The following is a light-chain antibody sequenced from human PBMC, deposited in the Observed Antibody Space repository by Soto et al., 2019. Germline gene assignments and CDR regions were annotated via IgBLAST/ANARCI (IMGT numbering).Light chain of an antibody. CDR1: QDIAIY. CDR3: QQLSMYPST. J-gene: IGKJ4*01. V-gene: IGKV1-9*01. Sequence: IQLTQSPSSLSASVGDRVTITCRASQDIAIYLAWYQQKPGEAPKLLIYAASTWDAGVPSRFSGSGSGTDFALTITSLQAEDFATYYCQQLSMYPSTFGGGTKVEIK. CDR2: AAS.